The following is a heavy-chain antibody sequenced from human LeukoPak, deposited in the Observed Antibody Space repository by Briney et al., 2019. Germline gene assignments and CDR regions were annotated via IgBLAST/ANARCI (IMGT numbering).Heavy chain of an antibody. CDR1: GYTFTSYY. Sequence: GASVKVSCKASGYTFTSYYMHWVRQAPGQGLEWMGIINPSGGSTSYAQKFQGRVTMTRDTSTSTVYMELSSLRSEDTAVYYCAAMGGYCSGGSCYRDSRDYYYYMDVWGKGTTVTVSS. CDR3: AAMGGYCSGGSCYRDSRDYYYYMDV. J-gene: IGHJ6*03. CDR2: INPSGGST. V-gene: IGHV1-46*01. D-gene: IGHD2-15*01.